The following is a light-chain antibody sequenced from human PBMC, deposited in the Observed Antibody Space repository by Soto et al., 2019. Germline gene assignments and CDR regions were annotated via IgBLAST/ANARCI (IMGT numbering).Light chain of an antibody. V-gene: IGKV2-28*01. CDR1: QSLLHSNGYKY. CDR3: TQALQRAIT. Sequence: DIVMTQSPLSLPVTPGEPASISCRSSQSLLHSNGYKYLNWYLQKPGQSPLLLIYLTSTRASGVXWXSSDRESGTGCAPQISKVEDHGLGVYSCTQALQRAITFGPRTQVYIK. J-gene: IGKJ3*01. CDR2: LTS.